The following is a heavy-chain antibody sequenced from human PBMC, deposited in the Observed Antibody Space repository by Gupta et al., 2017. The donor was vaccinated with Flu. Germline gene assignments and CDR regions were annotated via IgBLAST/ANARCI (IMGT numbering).Heavy chain of an antibody. Sequence: NYEMNWVRQPPGKGLEWISYISSSGTTMYYADAGKGRFTISRDNAKNALYLQMKSMRAEETAVYYCARLDHASSGNALDYWGRGTLVTFSS. J-gene: IGHJ4*02. CDR2: ISSSGTTM. CDR3: ARLDHASSGNALDY. D-gene: IGHD3-10*01. V-gene: IGHV3-48*03. CDR1: NYE.